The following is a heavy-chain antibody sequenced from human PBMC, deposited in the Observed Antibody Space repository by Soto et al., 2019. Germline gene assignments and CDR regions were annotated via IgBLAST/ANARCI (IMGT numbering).Heavy chain of an antibody. CDR1: GGTFSSYA. J-gene: IGHJ3*02. Sequence: QVQLAQSGAEVKKPGSSVKVSCKASGGTFSSYAISWVRQAPGQGLEWMGGIIPIFGTANYAQKFQGRVTITADKSTSTAYMELSSLRSEDTAVYYCAREDGGNHPDAFDIWGQGTMVTVSS. CDR3: AREDGGNHPDAFDI. V-gene: IGHV1-69*06. D-gene: IGHD2-15*01. CDR2: IIPIFGTA.